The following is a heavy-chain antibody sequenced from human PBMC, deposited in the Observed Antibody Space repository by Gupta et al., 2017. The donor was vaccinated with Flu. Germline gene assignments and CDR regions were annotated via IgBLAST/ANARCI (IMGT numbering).Heavy chain of an antibody. Sequence: QVQLQQWGAGLLKPSETLSLTCAVYGGSFSGYYWSWIRQPPGKGLEWIGEINHSGSTNYNPSLKSRVTISVDTSKNQFSLKLSSVTAADTAVYYCARGHYYDSSGEIDYWGQGTLVTVSS. CDR2: INHSGST. CDR1: GGSFSGYY. J-gene: IGHJ4*02. D-gene: IGHD3-22*01. V-gene: IGHV4-34*01. CDR3: ARGHYYDSSGEIDY.